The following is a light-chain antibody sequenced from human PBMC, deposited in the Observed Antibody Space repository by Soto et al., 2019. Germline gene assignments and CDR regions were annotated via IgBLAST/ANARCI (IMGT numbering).Light chain of an antibody. V-gene: IGLV2-14*01. CDR1: SSDIGGYNF. CDR3: SSFTTSSTLVV. J-gene: IGLJ7*01. Sequence: QSALTQPASVSGSPGQSITISCTGTSSDIGGYNFVSWYQHHPGKAPKLMIYEVNNRPSGVSSRFSGSKSGNTASLTISGLHTEDEADYYCSSFTTSSTLVVFGGGTQLTVL. CDR2: EVN.